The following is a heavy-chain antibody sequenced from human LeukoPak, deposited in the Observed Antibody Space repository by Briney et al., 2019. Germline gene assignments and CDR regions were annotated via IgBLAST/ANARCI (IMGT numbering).Heavy chain of an antibody. J-gene: IGHJ4*02. Sequence: PGGSLRLSCAASGFTFSTYWMHWVRQAPGKGLVWVSSITGDGSSTRYADAVKGRFTISRDNAKNTLYLQMNGLRAEDTAVYYSARASTFGDYDYWGQGNLVTVSS. CDR3: ARASTFGDYDY. D-gene: IGHD3-10*01. V-gene: IGHV3-74*01. CDR2: ITGDGSST. CDR1: GFTFSTYW.